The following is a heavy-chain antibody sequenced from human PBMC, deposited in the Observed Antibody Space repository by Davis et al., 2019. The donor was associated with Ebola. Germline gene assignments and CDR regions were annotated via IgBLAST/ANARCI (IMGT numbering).Heavy chain of an antibody. J-gene: IGHJ4*02. CDR2: MLHDGSEK. CDR3: ARDNYWKLDY. V-gene: IGHV3-7*01. Sequence: PGGSLRLSCAASGFTFSSYVMSWVRQAPGKGLEWLANMLHDGSEKYSAGPVKGRFTISRDNARNSFYLQMNSLRVEDTAVYYCARDNYWKLDYWGQGILVTVSS. CDR1: GFTFSSYV. D-gene: IGHD4-11*01.